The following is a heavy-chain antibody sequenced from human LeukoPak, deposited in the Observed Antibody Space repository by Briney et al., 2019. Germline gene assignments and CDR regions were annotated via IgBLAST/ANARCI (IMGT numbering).Heavy chain of an antibody. V-gene: IGHV3-7*01. Sequence: GGSLRLSCAASGFTFSSYEMNWVRQAPGRGLEWVANLKQDGSEKYYVDSVKGRFTISRDNAKNSLYLQMNSLRAEDTAVYYCAELGITMIGGVWGKGTTVTISS. CDR1: GFTFSSYE. J-gene: IGHJ6*04. CDR2: LKQDGSEK. D-gene: IGHD3-10*02. CDR3: AELGITMIGGV.